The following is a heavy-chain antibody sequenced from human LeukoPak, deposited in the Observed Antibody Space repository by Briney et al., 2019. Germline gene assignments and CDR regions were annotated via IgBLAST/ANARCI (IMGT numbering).Heavy chain of an antibody. D-gene: IGHD3-10*01. Sequence: SETLSLTCAAYGGSFSGYYWSWIRRPPGKGLEWIGYIDDSGNTNYNPSLKSQVTISVDKSKNQFSLKLSFVTAADTAMYYCARSDYHNSGSHTVFDAFDIWGQGTRVTVSS. CDR3: ARSDYHNSGSHTVFDAFDI. CDR2: IDDSGNT. J-gene: IGHJ3*02. V-gene: IGHV4-59*01. CDR1: GGSFSGYY.